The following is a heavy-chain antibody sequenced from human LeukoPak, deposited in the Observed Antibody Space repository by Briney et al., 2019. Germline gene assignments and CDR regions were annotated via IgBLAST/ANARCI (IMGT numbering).Heavy chain of an antibody. CDR2: IHSNGYT. V-gene: IGHV4-4*09. Sequence: MSSETLSLTCTVSGGSISGYYWSWIRQPPGQGLEWIAYIHSNGYTNYNLSLKSRVTISVDTSKNQFSLKVTSVTAADTAMYYCTKREGPMSGSYDYFDPWGQGTLVTVS. CDR3: TKREGPMSGSYDYFDP. CDR1: GGSISGYY. D-gene: IGHD1-26*01. J-gene: IGHJ5*02.